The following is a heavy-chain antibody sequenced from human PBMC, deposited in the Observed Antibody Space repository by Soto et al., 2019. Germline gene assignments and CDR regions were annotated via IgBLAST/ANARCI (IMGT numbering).Heavy chain of an antibody. Sequence: QITLKESGPTLVKPTQTLTLTCTFSGFSLSTSGVGVGWIRQPPGKALEWLALIYWDDDKHYSPSLRRRLTITKDTSKNQVVLTMTNMDPVATATYYGAHLTWTMIRGVVITTPDYWGQGTLVTVSS. CDR3: AHLTWTMIRGVVITTPDY. J-gene: IGHJ4*02. CDR1: GFSLSTSGVG. CDR2: IYWDDDK. V-gene: IGHV2-5*02. D-gene: IGHD3-10*01.